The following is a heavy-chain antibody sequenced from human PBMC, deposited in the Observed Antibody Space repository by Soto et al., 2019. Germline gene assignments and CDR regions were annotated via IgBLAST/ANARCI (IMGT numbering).Heavy chain of an antibody. CDR2: VSSRGTT. D-gene: IGHD1-1*01. CDR3: ARESLDDSP. J-gene: IGHJ4*02. CDR1: GDSIRSSSYA. V-gene: IGHV4-39*02. Sequence: SETLSLTCSVSGDSIRSSSYAWGWIRQPPGKGLEWIGSVSSRGTTYFNPSVRSRVTMSVDTSRNQYSMTLTSLTVADTAVYYCARESLDDSPWGPGTLVTVSS.